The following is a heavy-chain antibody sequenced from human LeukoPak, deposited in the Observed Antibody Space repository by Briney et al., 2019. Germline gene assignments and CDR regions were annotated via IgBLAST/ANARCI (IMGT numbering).Heavy chain of an antibody. J-gene: IGHJ4*02. D-gene: IGHD4-17*01. CDR1: GGSISSSSYY. V-gene: IGHV4-39*07. Sequence: SETLPLTCTVSGGSISSSSYYWGWIRQPPGTGLEWIGSIYYSGSTYYNPSLKSRVTISVDTSKNQFSLKLSSVTAADTAVYYCARVSRATVTTDLRRGRPVHFDYWGQGTLVTVSS. CDR3: ARVSRATVTTDLRRGRPVHFDY. CDR2: IYYSGST.